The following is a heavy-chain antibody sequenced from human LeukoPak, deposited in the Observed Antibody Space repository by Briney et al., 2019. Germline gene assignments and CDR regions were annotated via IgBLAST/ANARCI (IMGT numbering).Heavy chain of an antibody. D-gene: IGHD6-13*01. CDR1: GYTFSSYA. Sequence: GASVTVSCKASGYTFSSYAMHWVRQAPGQKLEWMGWINGGNGNTKYSQKFQGRVTITRDTSASTAYMELSSLRSEDTAVYYCARGSPGIAAAASYYFDYWGQGTLVTVSS. CDR2: INGGNGNT. CDR3: ARGSPGIAAAASYYFDY. J-gene: IGHJ4*02. V-gene: IGHV1-3*01.